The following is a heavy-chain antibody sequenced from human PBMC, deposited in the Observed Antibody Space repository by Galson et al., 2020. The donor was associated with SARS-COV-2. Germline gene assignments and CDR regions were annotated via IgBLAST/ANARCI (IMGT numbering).Heavy chain of an antibody. Sequence: SETLSLTCTVSGGSISSSSYYWGWIRQPPGKGLEWIGSIYYSGNTYYNPSLKSRVTISVDTSKNQFSLKLSSVTAADTAVYHCARHDKRIIGWFAPWGQGTLVIVSS. J-gene: IGHJ5*02. D-gene: IGHD2-15*01. CDR1: GGSISSSSYY. CDR2: IYYSGNT. V-gene: IGHV4-39*01. CDR3: ARHDKRIIGWFAP.